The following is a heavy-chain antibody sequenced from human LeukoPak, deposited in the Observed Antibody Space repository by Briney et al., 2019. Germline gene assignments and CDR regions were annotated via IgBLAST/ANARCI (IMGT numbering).Heavy chain of an antibody. CDR1: GGSISRSSYY. CDR2: IYYSGST. Sequence: SETLSLTCTVSGGSISRSSYYWGWIRQPPGKGLEWIGSIYYSGSTYYNPSLKSRVTISVDTFKNQFSLKLSSVTAADTAVYYCAKISRITGALDYWGQGTLVTVSS. V-gene: IGHV4-39*07. J-gene: IGHJ4*02. D-gene: IGHD1-20*01. CDR3: AKISRITGALDY.